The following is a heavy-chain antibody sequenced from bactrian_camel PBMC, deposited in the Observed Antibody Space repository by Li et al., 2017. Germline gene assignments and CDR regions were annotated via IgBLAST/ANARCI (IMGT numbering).Heavy chain of an antibody. J-gene: IGHJ6*01. Sequence: VQLVESGGGSVQAGGSLRLSCAFDAYTPANVRMAWFRQAPGKEREGVASLASDGSSIYANSLKGRFSISKDNARNWLDLQMNSLKPEDTAMHYCAAVIQANYCSGTYLVRAQERGTGYRGQGTQVTVS. D-gene: IGHD2*01. V-gene: IGHV3S53*01. CDR3: AAVIQANYCSGTYLVRAQERGTGY. CDR1: AYTPANVR. CDR2: LASDGSS.